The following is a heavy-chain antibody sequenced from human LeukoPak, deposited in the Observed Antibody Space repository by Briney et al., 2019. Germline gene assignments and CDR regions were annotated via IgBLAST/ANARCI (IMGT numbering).Heavy chain of an antibody. J-gene: IGHJ4*02. CDR1: GGSFSGYY. D-gene: IGHD6-19*01. CDR2: INHSGST. V-gene: IGHV4-34*01. CDR3: ARVASNGWYRWIDY. Sequence: SETLSLTCAVYGGSFSGYYWSWIRQPPGKGLERIGEINHSGSTNYNPSLKSRVTISVDTSKNQFSLKLSSVTAADTAVYYCARVASNGWYRWIDYWGQGTLVTVSS.